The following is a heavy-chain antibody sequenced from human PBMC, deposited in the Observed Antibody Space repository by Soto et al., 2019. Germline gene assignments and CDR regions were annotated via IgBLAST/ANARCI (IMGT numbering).Heavy chain of an antibody. CDR1: GYTFTRYY. D-gene: IGHD5-18*01. V-gene: IGHV1-46*04. CDR3: ARDLLPSVGYNDGFGVFYGMDV. CDR2: INPSGGST. J-gene: IGHJ6*02. Sequence: QVQLVQSGAEVRKPGASVKVSCKASGYTFTRYYMHWVRQAPGQGLEWMGIINPSGGSTRYAQRLQGRITMTRDASTSTVYMELSSLISEDTAVYYCARDLLPSVGYNDGFGVFYGMDVWGQGTTVTVAS.